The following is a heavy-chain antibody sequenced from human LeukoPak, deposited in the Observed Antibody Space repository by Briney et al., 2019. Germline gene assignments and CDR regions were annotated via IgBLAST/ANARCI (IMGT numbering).Heavy chain of an antibody. Sequence: ASVKVSCKASGYTFTSYDINWVRQATGQGLEWMGWMNPNSGNTGYAQKFQGRVTMTRNTSISTAYMELSSLRSEDTAVYYCARIGRGSGYYAPDWFDPWGQGTLVTVSS. J-gene: IGHJ5*02. V-gene: IGHV1-8*01. CDR3: ARIGRGSGYYAPDWFDP. CDR1: GYTFTSYD. D-gene: IGHD3-22*01. CDR2: MNPNSGNT.